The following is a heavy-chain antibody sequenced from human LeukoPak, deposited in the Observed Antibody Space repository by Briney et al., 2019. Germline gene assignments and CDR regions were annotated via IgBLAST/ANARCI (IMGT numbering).Heavy chain of an antibody. CDR1: GLTFSKAW. D-gene: IGHD2-15*01. CDR2: IKSKTDGGTI. J-gene: IGHJ4*02. CDR3: TTDGYCSSGNCYSFDN. V-gene: IGHV3-15*01. Sequence: GGSLRLSCVASGLTFSKAWMSWVRLAPGKGLEWVGRIKSKTDGGTIEYAAPVKGRFTISRDDSKNTQYLQMNSLKTEDTAVYYCTTDGYCSSGNCYSFDNWGQGTLVTVSS.